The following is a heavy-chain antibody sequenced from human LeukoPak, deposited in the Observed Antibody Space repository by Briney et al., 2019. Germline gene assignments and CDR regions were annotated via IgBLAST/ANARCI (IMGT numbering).Heavy chain of an antibody. CDR2: INPDSGDT. V-gene: IGHV1-2*04. D-gene: IGHD1-26*01. CDR3: ARGSGSYWWFDS. Sequence: ASVKVSCKASGDIFTAYSIHWVRQAPGQGLEWMGWINPDSGDTNYAQKFQGWVTMTRDTSISTAYMEVRRLRSDDTAVYYCARGSGSYWWFDSWGQGTLVTVSS. J-gene: IGHJ5*01. CDR1: GDIFTAYS.